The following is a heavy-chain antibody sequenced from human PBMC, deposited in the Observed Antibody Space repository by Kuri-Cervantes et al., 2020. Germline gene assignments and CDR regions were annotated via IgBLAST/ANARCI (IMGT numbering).Heavy chain of an antibody. CDR1: GGSFSGYY. D-gene: IGHD3-10*01. J-gene: IGHJ4*02. V-gene: IGHV4-34*01. CDR2: IYHSGST. CDR3: ARGGNPFDQ. Sequence: SETLSLTCAVYGGSFSGYYWSWIRQPPGKGLEWIGSIYHSGSTYYNPSLKSRVTISVDTSKNQFSLKLSSVTAADTAVYYCARGGNPFDQWGQGTLVTVSS.